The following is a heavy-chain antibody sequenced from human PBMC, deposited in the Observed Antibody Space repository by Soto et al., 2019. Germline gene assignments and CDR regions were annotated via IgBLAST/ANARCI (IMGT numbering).Heavy chain of an antibody. D-gene: IGHD3-10*01. J-gene: IGHJ6*02. CDR1: GYTFTSYG. Sequence: VQLVQSGAEVKTPGASVKVSCKASGYTFTSYGISWVRQAPGQGLEWMGWISPYNGNTNYAQKLQGRVTMTTDTSTSTAYMDLRSLRSDDTAVYYCARGIGGWFGVAYYYGMDVWGQGTTVTVSS. V-gene: IGHV1-18*01. CDR2: ISPYNGNT. CDR3: ARGIGGWFGVAYYYGMDV.